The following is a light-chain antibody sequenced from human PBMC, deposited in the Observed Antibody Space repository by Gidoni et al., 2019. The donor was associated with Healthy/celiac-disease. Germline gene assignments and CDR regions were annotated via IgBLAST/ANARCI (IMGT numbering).Light chain of an antibody. CDR1: QSVSSY. CDR3: QQRSNWPLT. J-gene: IGKJ4*01. CDR2: DAS. V-gene: IGKV3-11*01. Sequence: EIVLTQYPATLSLSPGERATLSCSASQSVSSYLAWYQQKPGQAPRLLIYDASNRATGIPARFSGSGSGTDFTLTISSLEPEDFAVYYCQQRSNWPLTFGGGTKVEIK.